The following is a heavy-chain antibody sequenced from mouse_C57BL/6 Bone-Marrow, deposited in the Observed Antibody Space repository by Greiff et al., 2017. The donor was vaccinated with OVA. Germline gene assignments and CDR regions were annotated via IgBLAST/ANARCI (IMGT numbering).Heavy chain of an antibody. Sequence: QVQLQQPGAELVMPGASVKLSCKASGYTFTSYWMHWVTQRPVPCLAWIGEIDPSDSDTNYNQKFKGKSTLTVDKSSSTAYMQLSSLTSEDSAVYYCAINGAVDDWGQGTTLTVSS. CDR2: IDPSDSDT. CDR3: AINGAVDD. J-gene: IGHJ2*01. CDR1: GYTFTSYW. V-gene: IGHV1-69*01.